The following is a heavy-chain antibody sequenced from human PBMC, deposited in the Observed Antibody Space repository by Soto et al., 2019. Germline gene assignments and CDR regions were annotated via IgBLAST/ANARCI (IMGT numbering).Heavy chain of an antibody. J-gene: IGHJ6*02. D-gene: IGHD2-15*01. CDR2: IYYSGST. V-gene: IGHV4-31*03. CDR3: ARGGLGYCSGGSCYSAELSRYYYGMDV. CDR1: GGSISSGGYY. Sequence: QVQLQESGPGLVKPSQTLSLTCTVSGGSISSGGYYWSWIRQHPGKGLEWMGYIYYSGSTYYNPSLKRRVTISVDTSKNPFSLKLSSVTAADTAVYYCARGGLGYCSGGSCYSAELSRYYYGMDVWGQGTTVTVSS.